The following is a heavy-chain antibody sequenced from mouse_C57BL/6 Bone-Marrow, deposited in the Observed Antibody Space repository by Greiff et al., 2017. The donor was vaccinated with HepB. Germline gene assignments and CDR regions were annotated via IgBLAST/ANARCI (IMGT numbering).Heavy chain of an antibody. V-gene: IGHV10-1*01. J-gene: IGHJ4*01. CDR1: GFSFNTYA. D-gene: IGHD1-1*02. CDR2: IRSKSNNYAT. Sequence: EVHLVESGGGLVQPKGSLKLSCAASGFSFNTYAMNWVRQAPGKGLEWVARIRSKSNNYATYYADSVKDRFTISRDDSESMLYLQMNNLKTEDTAMYYCVRHDPSYGTRGDYWGQGTSVTVSS. CDR3: VRHDPSYGTRGDY.